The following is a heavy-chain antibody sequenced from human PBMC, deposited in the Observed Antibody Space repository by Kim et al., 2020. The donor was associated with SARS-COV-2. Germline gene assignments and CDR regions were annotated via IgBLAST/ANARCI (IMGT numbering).Heavy chain of an antibody. Sequence: GGSLRLSCTASGFTFSSYAMSWVRQAPGKGLEWVSAISGSGGSTYYADSVKGRFTISRDNSKNTLYLQMNSLRAEDTAVYYCAKGLAARPVGWFDPWGQGTLVTVSS. CDR2: ISGSGGST. J-gene: IGHJ5*02. CDR3: AKGLAARPVGWFDP. D-gene: IGHD6-6*01. V-gene: IGHV3-23*01. CDR1: GFTFSSYA.